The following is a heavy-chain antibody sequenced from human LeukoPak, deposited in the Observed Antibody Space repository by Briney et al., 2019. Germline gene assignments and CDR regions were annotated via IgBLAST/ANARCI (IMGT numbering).Heavy chain of an antibody. Sequence: PGRSLRLSCAASGFTSDDYAMHWVRQAPGKGLEWVSGISWNSGSIGYADSVKGRFTISRDNAKNSLYLQMNSLRAEDTALYYCAKDRRAGYSSGWGFFDYWGQGTLVTVSS. CDR1: GFTSDDYA. J-gene: IGHJ4*02. CDR2: ISWNSGSI. V-gene: IGHV3-9*02. CDR3: AKDRRAGYSSGWGFFDY. D-gene: IGHD6-19*01.